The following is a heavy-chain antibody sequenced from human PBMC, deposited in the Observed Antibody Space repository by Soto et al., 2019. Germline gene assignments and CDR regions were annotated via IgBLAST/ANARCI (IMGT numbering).Heavy chain of an antibody. CDR3: AKDPTDWAGIDLYYFDY. Sequence: GGSLRLSCAASGFTFSRCAMSWVRQAPGKGLEWVSAISANGDSTYYPDSVKGRFTISRDSSKDTVYLEMNSLRVEDTAVYYCAKDPTDWAGIDLYYFDYWGQGTLVTVSS. D-gene: IGHD3-3*01. J-gene: IGHJ4*02. CDR1: GFTFSRCA. CDR2: ISANGDST. V-gene: IGHV3-23*01.